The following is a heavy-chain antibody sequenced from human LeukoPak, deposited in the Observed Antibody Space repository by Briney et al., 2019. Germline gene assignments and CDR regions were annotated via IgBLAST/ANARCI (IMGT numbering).Heavy chain of an antibody. D-gene: IGHD5-18*01. CDR3: ARVEGLQLWLLDYYGMDV. Sequence: TSETLSLTCTVSGGSISSYYWSWIRQPPGKGLEWIGYIYYSGSTNYNPSLKSRVTISVDTSKNQFSLKLSSVTAADTAVYYCARVEGLQLWLLDYYGMDVWGQGTTVTVSS. CDR1: GGSISSYY. V-gene: IGHV4-59*01. CDR2: IYYSGST. J-gene: IGHJ6*02.